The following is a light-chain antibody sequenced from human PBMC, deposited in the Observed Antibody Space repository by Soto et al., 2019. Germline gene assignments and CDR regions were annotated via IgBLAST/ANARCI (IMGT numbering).Light chain of an antibody. CDR3: QQYGRSPFT. V-gene: IGKV3-20*01. CDR2: GAS. J-gene: IGKJ3*01. Sequence: IGLTQSPGTLSLSPGERATLSCRASQSVSSNNLAWYQQRPGQAPRVVIYGASTRATGIPERFSGSGSGTDFTLTISRLEPEDFAVYYCQQYGRSPFTFGPGTKVDI. CDR1: QSVSSNN.